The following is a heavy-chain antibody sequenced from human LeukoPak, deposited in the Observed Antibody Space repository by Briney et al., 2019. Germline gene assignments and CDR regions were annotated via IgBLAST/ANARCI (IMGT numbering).Heavy chain of an antibody. V-gene: IGHV3-49*03. CDR2: IRSKAYGGTI. D-gene: IGHD3-3*01. J-gene: IGHJ4*02. CDR1: GFTFGDYS. Sequence: PGGSLKLSCTASGFTFGDYSMSWFRQAPGKGLEWVGFIRSKAYGGTIQYAASVRGRFTISRDDSKSIAYLQMDSLKTEDTAMYYCTRNPYYDFCCFDYWGQGTWSPSPQ. CDR3: TRNPYYDFCCFDY.